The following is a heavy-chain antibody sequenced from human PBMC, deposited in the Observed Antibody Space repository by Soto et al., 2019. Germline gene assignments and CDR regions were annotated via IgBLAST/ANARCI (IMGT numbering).Heavy chain of an antibody. J-gene: IGHJ4*02. CDR3: AKEVGIAGTDTRGDFDS. CDR2: ISGSAGST. V-gene: IGHV3-23*01. D-gene: IGHD6-13*01. CDR1: GFTFSSHA. Sequence: PGGSLRLSCAASGFTFSSHAMSWVRQAPGKGLEWVSTISGSAGSTYYTDSVKGRFTISRDNSKNTLYLQMNSLRAEDTAIYYCAKEVGIAGTDTRGDFDSWGQGTLVTVSS.